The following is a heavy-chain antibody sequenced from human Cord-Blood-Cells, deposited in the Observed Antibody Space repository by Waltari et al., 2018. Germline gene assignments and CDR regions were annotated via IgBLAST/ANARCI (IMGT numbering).Heavy chain of an antibody. CDR2: INHSGST. CDR1: GGSFSGYY. V-gene: IGHV4-34*01. Sequence: QVQLQQWGAGLLKPSETLSLTCAVYGGSFSGYYWTWIRPPPGKGLEWIGEINHSGSTNYNPSLKSRVTISVDTSKNQFSLKLSSVTAADTAVYYCARGRRYYDFWSGYPWYYFDYWGQGTLVTVSS. D-gene: IGHD3-3*01. CDR3: ARGRRYYDFWSGYPWYYFDY. J-gene: IGHJ4*02.